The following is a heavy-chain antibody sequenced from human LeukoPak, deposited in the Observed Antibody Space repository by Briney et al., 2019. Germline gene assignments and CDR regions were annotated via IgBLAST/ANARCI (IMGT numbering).Heavy chain of an antibody. Sequence: GGSLRLSCAASGFTFSSYAMHWVRQAPGKGLEWVAVISYNGSNKYYADSVKGRFTISRDNSKNTLYLQMNSLRAEDTAVHYCAREKDLPLFDYWGQGTLVTVSS. J-gene: IGHJ4*02. D-gene: IGHD2-15*01. CDR1: GFTFSSYA. CDR2: ISYNGSNK. V-gene: IGHV3-30-3*01. CDR3: AREKDLPLFDY.